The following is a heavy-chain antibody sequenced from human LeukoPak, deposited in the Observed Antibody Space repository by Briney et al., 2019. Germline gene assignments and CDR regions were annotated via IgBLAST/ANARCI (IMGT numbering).Heavy chain of an antibody. Sequence: SETLSLTCAVYGGSFSGYYWSRIRQPAGKGLEWIGRIYTSGSTNYNPSLKSRVTMSVDTSKNQFSLKLSSVTAADTAVYYCARELQWELEAFDIWGQGTMVTVSS. D-gene: IGHD1-26*01. V-gene: IGHV4-4*07. CDR1: GGSFSGYY. CDR3: ARELQWELEAFDI. CDR2: IYTSGST. J-gene: IGHJ3*02.